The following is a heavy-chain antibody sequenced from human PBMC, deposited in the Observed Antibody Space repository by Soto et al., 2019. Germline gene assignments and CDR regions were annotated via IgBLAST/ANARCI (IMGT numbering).Heavy chain of an antibody. Sequence: ASVKVSCKASGYTFTSYDINWVRQATGQGLEWMGWMNPNSGNTGYAQKFQGRVTMTRNTSISTAYMELSSLRSEDTAVYYCARGLLECSGGICYPHDWSQVTMVTVSS. CDR3: ARGLLECSGGICYPHD. J-gene: IGHJ3*01. CDR1: GYTFTSYD. D-gene: IGHD2-15*01. V-gene: IGHV1-8*01. CDR2: MNPNSGNT.